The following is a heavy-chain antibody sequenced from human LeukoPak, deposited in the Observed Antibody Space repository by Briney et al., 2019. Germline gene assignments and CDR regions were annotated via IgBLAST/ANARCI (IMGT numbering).Heavy chain of an antibody. CDR3: ARGPRRGYCSGGSCYPRGANTPPDY. Sequence: ASVTVSCKASGYTFTGYYMHWVRQAPGQGLEWMGWINPNSGGTNYAQKFQGRVTMTRDTSISTAYMELSRLRSDDTAVYYCARGPRRGYCSGGSCYPRGANTPPDYWGQGTLVTVSS. CDR2: INPNSGGT. D-gene: IGHD2-15*01. CDR1: GYTFTGYY. V-gene: IGHV1-2*02. J-gene: IGHJ4*02.